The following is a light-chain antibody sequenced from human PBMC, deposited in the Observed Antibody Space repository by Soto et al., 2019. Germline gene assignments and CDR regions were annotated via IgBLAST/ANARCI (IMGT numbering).Light chain of an antibody. CDR3: QSYASSLSGYV. J-gene: IGLJ1*01. CDR1: SSNIGAGYD. V-gene: IGLV1-40*01. CDR2: GNS. Sequence: QSVLTQPPSVSGAPGQRVTISCTGSSSNIGAGYDVHWYQQLPGTAPKLLIYGNSNRPSGVPDRFSGSKSGTSASLAITGLQAEDEADYYCQSYASSLSGYVFGTGTKVTAL.